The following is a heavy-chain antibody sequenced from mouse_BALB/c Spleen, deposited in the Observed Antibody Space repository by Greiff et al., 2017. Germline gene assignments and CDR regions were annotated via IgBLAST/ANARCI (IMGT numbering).Heavy chain of an antibody. CDR3: ARIGNYDYAMDY. Sequence: QVQLQQPGAELVKPGTSVKLSCKASGYNFTSYWINWVKLRPGQGLEWIGDIYPGSGSTNYNEKFKSKATLTVDTSSSTAYMQLSSLASEDSALYDCARIGNYDYAMDYWGQGTAVTVSS. CDR2: IYPGSGST. V-gene: IGHV1-55*01. D-gene: IGHD2-1*01. CDR1: GYNFTSYW. J-gene: IGHJ4*01.